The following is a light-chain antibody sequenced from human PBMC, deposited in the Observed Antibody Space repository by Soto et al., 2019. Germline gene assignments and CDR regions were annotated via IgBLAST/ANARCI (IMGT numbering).Light chain of an antibody. V-gene: IGKV1-6*02. CDR2: GAF. CDR3: LQDYSYPWT. Sequence: IQMTQSPPSLSASVGDRVTISCRASQGIRDNLGWYQQKPGKAPKLLIYGAFTLEDGVPSRFSGSGSGADFTLTISSLQPEDVGTYFCLQDYSYPWTFGQGTKVDIK. CDR1: QGIRDN. J-gene: IGKJ1*01.